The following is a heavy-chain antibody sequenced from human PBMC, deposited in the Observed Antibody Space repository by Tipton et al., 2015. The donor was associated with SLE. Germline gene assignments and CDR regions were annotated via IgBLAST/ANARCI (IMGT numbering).Heavy chain of an antibody. CDR2: IYTSGST. J-gene: IGHJ4*02. D-gene: IGHD6-13*01. CDR1: GVSISSYY. V-gene: IGHV4-4*07. CDR3: ARVGSYSSSFDY. Sequence: TLSLTCTVSGVSISSYYWSWIRQPAGKGLEWIGRIYTSGSTNYNPSLKSRVTMSVDTSKNQFSLKLSSVTAADTAVYYCARVGSYSSSFDYWGQGTLVTVSS.